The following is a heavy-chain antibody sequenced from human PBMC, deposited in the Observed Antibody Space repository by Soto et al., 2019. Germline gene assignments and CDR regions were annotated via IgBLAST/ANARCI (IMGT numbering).Heavy chain of an antibody. V-gene: IGHV4-59*01. CDR3: ARGLSSSWTYYFDY. Sequence: PSETLSLTCTVSGGSISSYYWSWILQPPGKGLEWIGYIYYSGSTNYNPSLKSRVTISADTSKNQFSLKLSSVTAADTAVYYCARGLSSSWTYYFDYWGQGTLVTVSS. CDR2: IYYSGST. D-gene: IGHD6-13*01. J-gene: IGHJ4*02. CDR1: GGSISSYY.